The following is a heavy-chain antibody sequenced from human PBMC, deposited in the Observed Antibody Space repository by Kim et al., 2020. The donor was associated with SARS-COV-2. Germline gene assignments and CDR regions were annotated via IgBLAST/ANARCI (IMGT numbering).Heavy chain of an antibody. CDR3: VTQRPGDYYDSSGYRY. V-gene: IGHV3-11*03. Sequence: GGSLRLSCAASGFTFSDYYMSWIRQAPGKGLEWVSYISSSSSYTNYADSVKGRFTISRDNAKNSLYLQMNSLRAEDTAVYYCVTQRPGDYYDSSGYRYWGQGTLVTVSS. CDR2: ISSSSSYT. D-gene: IGHD3-22*01. CDR1: GFTFSDYY. J-gene: IGHJ4*02.